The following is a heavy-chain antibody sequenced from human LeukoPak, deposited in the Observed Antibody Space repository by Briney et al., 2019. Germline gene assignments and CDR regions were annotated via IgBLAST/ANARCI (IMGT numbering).Heavy chain of an antibody. CDR3: ARVFYGYSYGYYFDY. CDR1: GGTFSSYA. CDR2: IIPIFGTA. J-gene: IGHJ4*02. D-gene: IGHD5-18*01. Sequence: SVKVSCKASGGTFSSYAISWVRQAPGQGLEWMGGIIPIFGTAKYAQKFQGRVTITADESTSTAYMELSSLRSEDTAVYYCARVFYGYSYGYYFDYWGQGTPVTVSS. V-gene: IGHV1-69*13.